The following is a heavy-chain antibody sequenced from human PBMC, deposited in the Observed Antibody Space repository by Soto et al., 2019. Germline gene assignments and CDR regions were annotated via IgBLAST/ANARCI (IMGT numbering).Heavy chain of an antibody. CDR3: ATSYDILTGYFDY. CDR2: INPSGGST. J-gene: IGHJ4*02. CDR1: GYTFTSYY. D-gene: IGHD3-9*01. V-gene: IGHV1-46*03. Sequence: QVQLVQSGAEVKKPGASVKVSCKASGYTFTSYYMHWVRQDPGQGLEWMGIINPSGGSTSYAQKFQGRVTMTRDTSTSTVYMELCSLRSEDTAVYYCATSYDILTGYFDYWGQGTLVTVSS.